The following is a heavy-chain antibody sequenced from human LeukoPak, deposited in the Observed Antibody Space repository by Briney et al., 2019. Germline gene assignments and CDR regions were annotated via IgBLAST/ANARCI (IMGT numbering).Heavy chain of an antibody. CDR2: INPNSGGT. D-gene: IGHD2-2*01. CDR1: GGTFSSYA. Sequence: ASVKVSCKASGGTFSSYAISWVRQAPGQGLEWMGWINPNSGGTSYAQKFQDRITMTRDTSISTAHMELSRLRSDDTAVYYCASKGAGYCRSTNCQGAFDIWGQGTMVSVSS. V-gene: IGHV1-2*02. J-gene: IGHJ3*02. CDR3: ASKGAGYCRSTNCQGAFDI.